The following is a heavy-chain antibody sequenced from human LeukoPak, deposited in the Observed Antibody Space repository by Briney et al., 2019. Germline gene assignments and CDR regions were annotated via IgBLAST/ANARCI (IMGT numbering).Heavy chain of an antibody. CDR1: GGSINSYY. J-gene: IGHJ3*02. CDR2: IYSSGSA. V-gene: IGHV4-4*07. CDR3: ARQNYNPDAFDI. D-gene: IGHD1-7*01. Sequence: SETLSLTCTVSGGSINSYYWSWVRQPAGKGLEWIGRIYSSGSANYNPSLKTRVTMSVDTSENQFSLNLTSVTAADTAVYYCARQNYNPDAFDIWGQGTMVTVSS.